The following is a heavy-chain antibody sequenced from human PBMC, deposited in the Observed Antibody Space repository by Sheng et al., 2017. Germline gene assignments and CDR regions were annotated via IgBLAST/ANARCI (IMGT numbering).Heavy chain of an antibody. D-gene: IGHD6-19*01. Sequence: EVQLVESGGGLIQPGRSLRLSCEASGVNVRRNYMSWVRQAPGKGLEWVAVIYSTFSTYYADSVKGRFTISRDHSNNTVYLQLNNLRADDTAVYYCARDWQWLNNQYYYMDGWGQGTTVTVSS. J-gene: IGHJ6*03. CDR1: GVNVRRNY. V-gene: IGHV3-53*01. CDR2: IYSTFST. CDR3: ARDWQWLNNQYYYMDG.